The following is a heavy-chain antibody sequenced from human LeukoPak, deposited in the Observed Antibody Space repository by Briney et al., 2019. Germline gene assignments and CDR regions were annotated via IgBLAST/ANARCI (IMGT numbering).Heavy chain of an antibody. V-gene: IGHV1-18*01. D-gene: IGHD3-10*01. Sequence: GASVKVSCKASGYTFTTYGIIWVRQAPGQGLEWMGWISAYNGNTNYAQNLQGRVTMTTDTSTSTAYMELRSLRSDDTAVYYCARRHYYGLGKDWFDPWGQGTLVTVSS. CDR1: GYTFTTYG. CDR2: ISAYNGNT. J-gene: IGHJ5*02. CDR3: ARRHYYGLGKDWFDP.